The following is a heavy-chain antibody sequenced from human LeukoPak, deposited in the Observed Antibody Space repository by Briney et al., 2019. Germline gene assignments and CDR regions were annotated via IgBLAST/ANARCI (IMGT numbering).Heavy chain of an antibody. CDR3: ARDLSSTSNWEFDY. V-gene: IGHV1-2*06. CDR2: INPNSGGA. D-gene: IGHD7-27*01. Sequence: GASVKVSCKASGYTFIDYFIHWVRQAPGQGLEWMGRINPNSGGAEFTQEFQGRVTMTRDTSISTTYMELSRLTSGDTALYYCARDLSSTSNWEFDYWGQGTLVTVSS. J-gene: IGHJ4*02. CDR1: GYTFIDYF.